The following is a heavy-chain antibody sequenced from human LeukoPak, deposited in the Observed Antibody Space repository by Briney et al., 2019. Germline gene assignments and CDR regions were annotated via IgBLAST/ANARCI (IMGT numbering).Heavy chain of an antibody. CDR2: IIPIFGTA. V-gene: IGHV1-69*05. CDR1: GGTFSSYA. J-gene: IGHJ5*02. D-gene: IGHD6-13*01. Sequence: ASVKVSYKASGGTFSSYAISWVRQAPGQGLEWMGGIIPIFGTANYAQKFQGRVTITTDESTSTAYMELSSLRSEDTAVYYCASSAAGTLLHWFDPWGQGTLVTVSS. CDR3: ASSAAGTLLHWFDP.